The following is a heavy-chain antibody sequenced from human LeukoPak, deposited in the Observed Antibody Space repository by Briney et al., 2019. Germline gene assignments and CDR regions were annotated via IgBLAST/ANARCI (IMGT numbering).Heavy chain of an antibody. J-gene: IGHJ3*02. CDR3: ARHRVRYYGSGSYPLDAFDI. D-gene: IGHD3-10*01. V-gene: IGHV4-59*08. CDR2: IYYSGST. Sequence: KASETLPLTCTVSGGSISSYYWSWIRQPPGKGLEWIGYIYYSGSTNYNPSLKSRVTISVDTSKNQFSLKLSSVTAADTAVYYCARHRVRYYGSGSYPLDAFDIWGQGTMVTVSS. CDR1: GGSISSYY.